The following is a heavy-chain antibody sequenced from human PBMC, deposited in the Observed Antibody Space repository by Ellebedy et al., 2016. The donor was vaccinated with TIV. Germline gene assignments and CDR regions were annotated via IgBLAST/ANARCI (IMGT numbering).Heavy chain of an antibody. Sequence: GGSLRLXCEASGFTFSTRAMSWVRQAPGKGLEWVSDITGTAGSAYYADSVKGRFAISRDSPKNTLYLQMNSLRAEDTAVYYCAHLYDFWSGLNYFDSWGQGTLVTVSS. CDR2: ITGTAGSA. CDR1: GFTFSTRA. D-gene: IGHD3-3*01. J-gene: IGHJ4*02. V-gene: IGHV3-23*01. CDR3: AHLYDFWSGLNYFDS.